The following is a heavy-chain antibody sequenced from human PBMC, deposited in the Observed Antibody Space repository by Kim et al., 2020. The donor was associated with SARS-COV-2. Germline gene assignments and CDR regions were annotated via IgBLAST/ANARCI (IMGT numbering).Heavy chain of an antibody. J-gene: IGHJ5*02. CDR3: ARDWFAVAGTFGWFDP. CDR1: GGSISSYY. V-gene: IGHV4-59*13. CDR2: IYYSGST. D-gene: IGHD6-19*01. Sequence: GSLSLTCTVSGGSISSYYWSWIRQPPGKGLEWIGYIYYSGSTNYNPSLKSRVTISVDTSKNQFSLKLSSVTAADTAVYYCARDWFAVAGTFGWFDPWGQGTLVTVSS.